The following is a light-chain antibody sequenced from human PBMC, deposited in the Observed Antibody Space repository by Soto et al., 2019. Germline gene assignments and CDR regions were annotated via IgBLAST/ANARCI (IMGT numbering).Light chain of an antibody. V-gene: IGLV2-23*02. CDR2: KVS. Sequence: QPVLTKPASLSGSPVQSITIFCTGTSSDIGSYHLVSWYQHQSGKAPKLIIYKVSQWPSGVSDRFSASKSGNTASLTISGLQAEDEADYYCCSYAGSNWGYVFGTGTKATVL. CDR3: CSYAGSNWGYV. J-gene: IGLJ1*01. CDR1: SSDIGSYHL.